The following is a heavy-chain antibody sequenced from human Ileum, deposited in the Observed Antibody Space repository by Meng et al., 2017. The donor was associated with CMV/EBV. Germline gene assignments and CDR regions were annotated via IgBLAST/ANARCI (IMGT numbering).Heavy chain of an antibody. CDR1: GGTFSNSA. Sequence: QVQLVQSGAEVRKPGSSVKVSCTASGGTFSNSAISWVRQAPGQGLEWICGLNLIFGTPRPAQRFQFLVTITASASPLYMNLSSLRSSHPSFSSCARATRPPYDFWHPDFDSWGQGTLVTVAS. CDR2: LNLIFGTP. D-gene: IGHD3-3*01. V-gene: IGHV1-69*12. J-gene: IGHJ4*02. CDR3: ARATRPPYDFWHPDFDS.